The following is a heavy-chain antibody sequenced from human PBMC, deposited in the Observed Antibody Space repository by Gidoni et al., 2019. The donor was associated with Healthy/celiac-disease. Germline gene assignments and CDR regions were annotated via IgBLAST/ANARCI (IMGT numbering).Heavy chain of an antibody. J-gene: IGHJ6*02. CDR1: GFTFSSYG. D-gene: IGHD2-21*02. CDR3: ARDRIVVVTAISGGMDV. V-gene: IGHV3-33*01. Sequence: QVQLVESGGGVVQPGRSLRLSCAASGFTFSSYGMHWFRQAPGKGLEWVAVIWYDGSNKYYADSVKGRFTISRDNSKNTLYLQMNSLRAEDTAVYYCARDRIVVVTAISGGMDVWGQGTTVTVSS. CDR2: IWYDGSNK.